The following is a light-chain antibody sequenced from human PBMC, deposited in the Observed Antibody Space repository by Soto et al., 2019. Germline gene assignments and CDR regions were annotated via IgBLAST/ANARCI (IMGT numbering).Light chain of an antibody. J-gene: IGLJ2*01. CDR2: AVS. Sequence: QSALTQPASVSGSPGQSITISCTGTSSDVGGYDYVSWYQQHPAKAPKLMIYAVSNRPSGVSNRFSGSKSGNTASLTISGLQADDEGDYHCSSYTSSSTLIFGGGTKLTVL. CDR1: SSDVGGYDY. CDR3: SSYTSSSTLI. V-gene: IGLV2-14*03.